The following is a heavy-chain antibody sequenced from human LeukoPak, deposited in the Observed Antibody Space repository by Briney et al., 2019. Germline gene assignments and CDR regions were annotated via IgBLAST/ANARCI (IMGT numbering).Heavy chain of an antibody. CDR1: GFTFSNVW. V-gene: IGHV3-23*01. J-gene: IGHJ4*02. CDR2: ISHSGGDT. D-gene: IGHD4-17*01. Sequence: GGSLRLSCAASGFTFSNVWMNWVRQAPGRGLEWVSTISHSGGDTYYADSVKGRFAISRDNSKNTLYLQMNSLRAEDTAVYYCAKDGDYGDFFDYWGQGTLVTVSS. CDR3: AKDGDYGDFFDY.